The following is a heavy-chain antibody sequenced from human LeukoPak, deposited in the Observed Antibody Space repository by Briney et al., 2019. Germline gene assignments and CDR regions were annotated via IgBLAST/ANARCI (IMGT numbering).Heavy chain of an antibody. J-gene: IGHJ4*02. CDR1: GFTLSNYG. CDR2: IPHDGSNE. D-gene: IGHD6-6*01. V-gene: IGHV3-30*02. CDR3: ANTLGIAAREYFHH. Sequence: VQPGGSLRLSCAASGFTLSNYGMHWVRQAPGKGLEWVAFIPHDGSNEHYVDSVKGRFTISRDNSKNTLYLQMNSLRAEDTAVYYCANTLGIAAREYFHHWGQGTLVTVSS.